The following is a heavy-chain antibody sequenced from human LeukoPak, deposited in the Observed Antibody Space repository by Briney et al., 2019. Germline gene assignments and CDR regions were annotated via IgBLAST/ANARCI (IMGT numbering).Heavy chain of an antibody. CDR3: AKSDIVVVVAATRYYYYGMDV. CDR1: GFTFSSYA. V-gene: IGHV3-23*01. CDR2: ISGSGGST. Sequence: PGGSLRLSCSASGFTFSSYAMHWVRQAPGKGLEWVSAISGSGGSTYYADSVKGRFTISRDNSKNTLYLQMNSLRAEDTAVYYCAKSDIVVVVAATRYYYYGMDVWGKGTTVTVSS. J-gene: IGHJ6*04. D-gene: IGHD2-15*01.